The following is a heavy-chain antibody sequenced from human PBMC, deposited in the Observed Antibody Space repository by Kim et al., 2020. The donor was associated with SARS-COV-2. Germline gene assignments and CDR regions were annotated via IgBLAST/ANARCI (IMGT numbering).Heavy chain of an antibody. Sequence: GGSLRLSCVASGFTFSTSPMGWVRQAPGKGLEWVSRISWDGKRTYYADSVKGRVTISSDKSKNTLYLRMNSLRVEDTAVYYCAKGVTNSGFDYWGQGTQV. D-gene: IGHD4-17*01. CDR3: AKGVTNSGFDY. CDR1: GFTFSTSP. V-gene: IGHV3-23*01. J-gene: IGHJ4*02. CDR2: ISWDGKRT.